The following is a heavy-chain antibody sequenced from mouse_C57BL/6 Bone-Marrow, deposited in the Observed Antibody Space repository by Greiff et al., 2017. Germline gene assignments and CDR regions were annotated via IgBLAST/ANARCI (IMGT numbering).Heavy chain of an antibody. D-gene: IGHD1-1*01. J-gene: IGHJ2*01. CDR1: GFTFSSYA. CDR2: ISDGGSYT. CDR3: ARRGTPIVAHFDY. V-gene: IGHV5-4*01. Sequence: EVQRVESGGGLVKPGGSLKLSYAASGFTFSSYAMSWVRQTPEKRLEWVATISDGGSYTYYPDNVKGRFTISRDNATNNLYLQMSHLKSEDTAMYDCARRGTPIVAHFDYWGQGTTLTVSS.